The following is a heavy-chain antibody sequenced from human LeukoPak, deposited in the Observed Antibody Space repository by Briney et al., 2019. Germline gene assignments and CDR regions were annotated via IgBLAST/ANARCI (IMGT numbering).Heavy chain of an antibody. CDR2: INHSGST. V-gene: IGHV4-34*01. CDR3: ARARIAVADRFDP. Sequence: SETLSLTCAVYGGSFSGYYWSWIRQPPGKGLEWIGEINHSGSTNHNPSLKSRVTISVDTSKNQFSLKLSSVTAADTAVYYCARARIAVADRFDPWGQGTLVTVSS. CDR1: GGSFSGYY. J-gene: IGHJ5*02. D-gene: IGHD6-19*01.